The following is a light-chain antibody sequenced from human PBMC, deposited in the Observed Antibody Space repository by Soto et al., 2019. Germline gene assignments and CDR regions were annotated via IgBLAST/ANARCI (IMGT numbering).Light chain of an antibody. CDR2: GAS. J-gene: IGKJ2*01. V-gene: IGKV3-20*01. CDR1: QSVSSGS. Sequence: EIVLTQSPGTLSLSPGEGATLSCRASQSVSSGSLCWYQQKPGQAPRLLIFGASTRATDIPDSFSGSGFGTDFTLTISRLEPEDVVVYYCHNYADSPHTFGQGTKLEI. CDR3: HNYADSPHT.